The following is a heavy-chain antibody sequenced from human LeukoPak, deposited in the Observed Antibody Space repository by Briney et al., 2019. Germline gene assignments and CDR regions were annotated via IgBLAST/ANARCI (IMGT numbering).Heavy chain of an antibody. J-gene: IGHJ4*02. Sequence: GGSLRLSCAASGLTVSSNSMSWVRQAPGKGLEWVSFIYSGGSTYYADSVKGRFTISRDNSKNTLYLQMNSLRAEDTAVYYCAKDPPTIWGQGTLVTVSS. CDR2: IYSGGST. D-gene: IGHD5-12*01. CDR3: AKDPPTI. CDR1: GLTVSSNS. V-gene: IGHV3-53*01.